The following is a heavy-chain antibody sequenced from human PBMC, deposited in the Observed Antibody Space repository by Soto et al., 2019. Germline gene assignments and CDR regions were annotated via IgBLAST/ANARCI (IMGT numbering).Heavy chain of an antibody. CDR2: IWYDGSNK. CDR1: GFTFSSYS. V-gene: IGHV3-33*01. D-gene: IGHD3-3*01. Sequence: GGSLRLSCAASGFTFSSYSMHWVRQAPGKGLEWVAVIWYDGSNKYYADSVKGRFTISRDNSKNTLYLQMNSLRAEDMAVYYCARDFPEWSEFSYDYYGMDVWGQGTTVTVSS. CDR3: ARDFPEWSEFSYDYYGMDV. J-gene: IGHJ6*02.